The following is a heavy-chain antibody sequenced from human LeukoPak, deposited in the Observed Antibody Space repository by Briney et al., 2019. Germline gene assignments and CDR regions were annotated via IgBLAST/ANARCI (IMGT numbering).Heavy chain of an antibody. D-gene: IGHD4/OR15-4a*01. V-gene: IGHV3-30*07. J-gene: IGHJ4*02. Sequence: GRSLTLSCAASGFTFSSYAMHWVRQGPPKGLEGVAVISYYGSNKYYADSAKGRFTISRDNSKNTLSLQMNSFGADDPAVYYCARDTEPFTYGGNCLVDYWGQGTLVTVSS. CDR3: ARDTEPFTYGGNCLVDY. CDR2: ISYYGSNK. CDR1: GFTFSSYA.